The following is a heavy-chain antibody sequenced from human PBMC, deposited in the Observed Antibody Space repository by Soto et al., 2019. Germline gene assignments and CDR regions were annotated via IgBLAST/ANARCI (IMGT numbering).Heavy chain of an antibody. CDR1: GGSFSGYY. J-gene: IGHJ6*02. V-gene: IGHV4-34*01. Sequence: SETLSLTCAVYGGSFSGYYWSWIRQPPGKGLEWIGEINHSGSTNYNPSLKSRVTISVDTSKNQFSLKLSSVTAADTAVYYCARLFDILTGYGYYYYGMDVWGQGTTVTVSS. D-gene: IGHD3-9*01. CDR2: INHSGST. CDR3: ARLFDILTGYGYYYYGMDV.